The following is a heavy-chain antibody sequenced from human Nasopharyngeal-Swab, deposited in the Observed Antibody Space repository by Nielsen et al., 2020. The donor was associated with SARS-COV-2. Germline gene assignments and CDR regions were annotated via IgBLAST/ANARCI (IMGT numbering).Heavy chain of an antibody. V-gene: IGHV3-30-3*01. J-gene: IGHJ4*02. CDR2: ISYDGSNK. D-gene: IGHD3-22*01. CDR3: ASTPLDSSGYYYAFHY. CDR1: GFTFSRYT. Sequence: GESLKIPCAASGFTFSRYTMHWVRQAPGKGLEWEAVISYDGSNKYYADSVKGRFTISRDISKNTLYLQMNSLRAEDTAVFYCASTPLDSSGYYYAFHYWGRGTLVTVSS.